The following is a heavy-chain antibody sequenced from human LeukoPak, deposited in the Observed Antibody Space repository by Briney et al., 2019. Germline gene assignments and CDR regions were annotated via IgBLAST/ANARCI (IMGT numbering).Heavy chain of an antibody. D-gene: IGHD6-6*01. CDR1: GGSISSGSYY. CDR3: ARSSSVGYSSSSEVFGNWFDP. CDR2: IYTCGST. J-gene: IGHJ5*02. Sequence: SETLSLTCTVSGGSISSGSYYWSWIRQPAGKGLEWIGRIYTCGSTNYNPSLKSRVTISVDTSKNQFSLKLSSVTAADTAVYYCARSSSVGYSSSSEVFGNWFDPWGQGTLVTVSS. V-gene: IGHV4-61*02.